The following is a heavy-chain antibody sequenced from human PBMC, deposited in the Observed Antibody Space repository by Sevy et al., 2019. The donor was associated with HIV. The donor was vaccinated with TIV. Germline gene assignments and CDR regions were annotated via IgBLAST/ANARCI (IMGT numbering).Heavy chain of an antibody. CDR1: RYSLNKFS. CDR2: FDPEDGER. D-gene: IGHD3-22*01. J-gene: IGHJ4*02. Sequence: ASVKVSCRISRYSLNKFSMHWARQAPGTGLEWMGSFDPEDGERIYAQKFQGRFSMTEDTSTDTAYMELSSLRPDDTAVYYCAITREYYSDTSGYFDYWGQGTLVTVSS. CDR3: AITREYYSDTSGYFDY. V-gene: IGHV1-24*01.